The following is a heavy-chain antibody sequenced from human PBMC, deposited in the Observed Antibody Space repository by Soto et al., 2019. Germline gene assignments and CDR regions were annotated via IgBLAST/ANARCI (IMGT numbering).Heavy chain of an antibody. Sequence: SETLSLTCAVSGYSISGGYYWGWIRQPPGKGLEWIGSIYHSGSTYYNPSLKSRVTISVDTSKNQFSLKLSSVTAADTAVYYCARVGEGYYGSGSYYNFDYGMDVWGQGTTVTVSS. J-gene: IGHJ6*02. D-gene: IGHD3-10*01. CDR3: ARVGEGYYGSGSYYNFDYGMDV. CDR1: GYSISGGYY. V-gene: IGHV4-38-2*01. CDR2: IYHSGST.